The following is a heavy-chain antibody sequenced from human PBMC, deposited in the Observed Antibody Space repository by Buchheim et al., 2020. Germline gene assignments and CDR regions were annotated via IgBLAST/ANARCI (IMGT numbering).Heavy chain of an antibody. CDR3: ARGAGSYYTEPG. CDR1: GFTVSTNY. V-gene: IGHV3-66*01. D-gene: IGHD3-10*01. CDR2: IYVSGNR. J-gene: IGHJ4*02. Sequence: DVQLVESGGGLVQPGGSLRLSCAVSGFTVSTNYMSWVRQTPGKGLEWVAVIYVSGNRYYSDSVKGRFAISKDISSNTLYLQMNSLRVEDTAVYYCARGAGSYYTEPGWGRG.